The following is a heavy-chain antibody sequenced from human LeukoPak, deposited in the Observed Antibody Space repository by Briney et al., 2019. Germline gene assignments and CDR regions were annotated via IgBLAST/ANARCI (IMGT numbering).Heavy chain of an antibody. CDR3: ARDGKGRNRIGYYFDY. J-gene: IGHJ4*02. D-gene: IGHD3-10*01. Sequence: WGALGISRAAPGFPFCNYALDLVRQGPGEGLGWGFTIDGPTFRTHYAASVKGRFTISRDNAKNSLYLQMNSLRAEDTAVYYCARDGKGRNRIGYYFDYWGQGTLVTVSS. CDR1: GFPFCNYA. V-gene: IGHV3-21*01. CDR2: IDGPTFRT.